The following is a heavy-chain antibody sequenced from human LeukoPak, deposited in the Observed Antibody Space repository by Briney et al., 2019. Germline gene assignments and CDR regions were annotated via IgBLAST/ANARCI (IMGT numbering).Heavy chain of an antibody. Sequence: ASVKVSCKASGYTFTSYDINWVRQATGQGLEWMGWMNPNSGNTGYAQKFQGRVTMTRNTSISTAYMELSSLRSEDTAVYYCARDRYCSGTSCPIRANWFDPWGQGTLVTVSS. CDR3: ARDRYCSGTSCPIRANWFDP. V-gene: IGHV1-8*01. J-gene: IGHJ5*02. CDR2: MNPNSGNT. CDR1: GYTFTSYD. D-gene: IGHD2-2*01.